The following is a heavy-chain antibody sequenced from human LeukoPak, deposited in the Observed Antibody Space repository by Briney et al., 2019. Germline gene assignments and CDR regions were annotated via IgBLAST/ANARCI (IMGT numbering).Heavy chain of an antibody. CDR2: INHSGST. Sequence: SETLSLTCAVYGGSFSGYYWSWIRQPPGKGLEWIGEINHSGSTNYNPSLKSRVTISVDTSKNQFSLKLSSVTAADTAVYYCARGRRIVGATRTQTYYFDYWGQGTLVTVSS. V-gene: IGHV4-34*01. J-gene: IGHJ4*02. CDR3: ARGRRIVGATRTQTYYFDY. D-gene: IGHD1-26*01. CDR1: GGSFSGYY.